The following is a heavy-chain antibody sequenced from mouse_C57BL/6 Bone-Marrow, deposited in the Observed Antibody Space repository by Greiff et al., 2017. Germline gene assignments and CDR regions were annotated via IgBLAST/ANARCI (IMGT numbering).Heavy chain of an antibody. CDR1: GYTFTDYY. V-gene: IGHV1-26*01. CDR2: INPNNGGT. Sequence: EVQLQQSGPELVKPGASVKISCKASGYTFTDYYMNWVKQSHGKSLEWIGDINPNNGGTSYNQKFKGKATLTVDKSSSTAYMELRSLTSEDSAVYYCARLVDSSGYRFAYWGQGTLVTVSA. J-gene: IGHJ3*01. CDR3: ARLVDSSGYRFAY. D-gene: IGHD3-2*02.